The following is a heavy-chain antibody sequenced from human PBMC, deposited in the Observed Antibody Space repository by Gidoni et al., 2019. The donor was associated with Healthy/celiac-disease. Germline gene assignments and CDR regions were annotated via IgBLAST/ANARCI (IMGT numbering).Heavy chain of an antibody. D-gene: IGHD2-2*01. CDR2: MDPSDSYT. CDR1: GYSFTSYW. Sequence: EVQLVQSGAEVKKPGESLRISCKGSGYSFTSYWISWVRQMPGKGLEWMGRMDPSDSYTNYSPSFQGHVTISADKSISTAYLQWSSLKASDTAMYYCAREVVPAAKYYYYGMDVWGQGTTVTVSS. J-gene: IGHJ6*02. CDR3: AREVVPAAKYYYYGMDV. V-gene: IGHV5-10-1*03.